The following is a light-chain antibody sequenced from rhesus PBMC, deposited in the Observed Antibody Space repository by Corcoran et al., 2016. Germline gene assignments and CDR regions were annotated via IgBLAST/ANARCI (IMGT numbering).Light chain of an antibody. CDR1: QSISSW. CDR3: QQYSSSPYS. V-gene: IGKV1-22*01. CDR2: KAS. J-gene: IGKJ2*01. Sequence: DIQMTQSPSSLSASVGDTVTITCRARQSISSWLAWYQQKPGKAPKLLIYKASCLQSGVPSRFSGSGSWKYFTLTISSLHSEDFATYYCQQYSSSPYSFGQGTKVESK.